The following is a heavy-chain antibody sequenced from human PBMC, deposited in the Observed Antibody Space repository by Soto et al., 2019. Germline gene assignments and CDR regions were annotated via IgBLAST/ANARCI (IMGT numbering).Heavy chain of an antibody. CDR3: ARDIVLFRHPTYYYDSSGYGYFDY. CDR1: GYTFTSYG. V-gene: IGHV1-18*01. Sequence: ASVKVSCKASGYTFTSYGISWVRQAPGQGLEWMGWISAYNGNTNYAQKLQGRVTMTTDTSTSTAYMELRSLRSDDTAVYYCARDIVLFRHPTYYYDSSGYGYFDYWGQGTLVTVSS. CDR2: ISAYNGNT. J-gene: IGHJ4*02. D-gene: IGHD3-22*01.